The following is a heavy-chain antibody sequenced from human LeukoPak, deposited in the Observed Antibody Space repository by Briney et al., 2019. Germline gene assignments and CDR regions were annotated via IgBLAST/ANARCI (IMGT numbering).Heavy chain of an antibody. CDR3: ASGADSSSWYGGWFDP. J-gene: IGHJ5*02. V-gene: IGHV1-3*01. Sequence: ASVKVSCKASGYTFTSYAMHWVRQAPGQRLEWMGWINAGNGNTKYSQKFQGRVTITRDTSASTAYMELSSLRSEDTAVYYCASGADSSSWYGGWFDPWGQGTLVTVSS. CDR2: INAGNGNT. D-gene: IGHD6-13*01. CDR1: GYTFTSYA.